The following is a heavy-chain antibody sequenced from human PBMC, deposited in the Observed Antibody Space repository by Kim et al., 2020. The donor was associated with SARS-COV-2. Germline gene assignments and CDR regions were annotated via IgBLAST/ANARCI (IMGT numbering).Heavy chain of an antibody. J-gene: IGHJ6*03. CDR1: GGSISSYY. Sequence: SETLSLTCTVSGGSISSYYWSWIRQPPGKGLEWIGYIYYSGSTNYNPSLKSRVTISVDTSKNQFSLKLSSVTAADTAVYYCAREHSVYYMDGWGKGTTDTDSS. V-gene: IGHV4-59*01. D-gene: IGHD2-21*01. CDR2: IYYSGST. CDR3: AREHSVYYMDG.